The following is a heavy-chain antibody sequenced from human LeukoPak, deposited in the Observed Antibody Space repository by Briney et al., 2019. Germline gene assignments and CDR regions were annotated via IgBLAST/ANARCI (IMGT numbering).Heavy chain of an antibody. CDR2: IYYSGST. V-gene: IGHV4-59*12. CDR3: AGGPDTAMVLY. D-gene: IGHD5-18*01. CDR1: GGSISTYY. J-gene: IGHJ4*02. Sequence: PSETLSLTCTVSGGSISTYYWSWTRQPPGKGLEWIGYIYYSGSTYYNPSLKSRVTISVDTSKNQFSLKLSSVTAADTAVYYCAGGPDTAMVLYWGQGTLVTVSS.